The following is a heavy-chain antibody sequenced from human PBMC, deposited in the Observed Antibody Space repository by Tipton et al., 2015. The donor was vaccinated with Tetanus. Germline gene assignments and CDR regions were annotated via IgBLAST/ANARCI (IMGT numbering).Heavy chain of an antibody. D-gene: IGHD3-10*01. CDR1: GFSLSNARMG. CDR2: IFSNDEK. V-gene: IGHV2-26*01. Sequence: LVKPTQTLTLTCTVSGFSLSNARMGVSWIRQPPGKALEWLAHIFSNDEKSYSTSLKSRLTISKDTSKSQVVLTMTNMDPVDTATYYCARISLRFGESHFDYWGQGSLFTVSS. CDR3: ARISLRFGESHFDY. J-gene: IGHJ4*02.